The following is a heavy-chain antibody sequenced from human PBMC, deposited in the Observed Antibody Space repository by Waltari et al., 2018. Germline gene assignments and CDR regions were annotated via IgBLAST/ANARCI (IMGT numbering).Heavy chain of an antibody. Sequence: QVQLVQSGAEVKKPGSSVKVSCKASGGTFSSYAISWVRQAPGQGHEWMGGIIPIFGTANYAQKFQGRVTITTDESTSTAYMELSSLRSEDTAVYYCAREGRYCSGGSCYSDWFDPWGQGTLVTVSS. D-gene: IGHD2-15*01. V-gene: IGHV1-69*05. CDR2: IIPIFGTA. J-gene: IGHJ5*02. CDR3: AREGRYCSGGSCYSDWFDP. CDR1: GGTFSSYA.